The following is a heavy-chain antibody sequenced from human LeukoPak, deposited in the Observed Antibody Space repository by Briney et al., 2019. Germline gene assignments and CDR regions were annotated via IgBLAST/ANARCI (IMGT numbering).Heavy chain of an antibody. V-gene: IGHV3-21*01. CDR2: ISSSSSYI. Sequence: GGSLRLSCAASGFTFSSYAMSWVRQAPGKGLEWVSSISSSSSYIYYADSVKGRFTISRDNAKNSLYLQMNSLRAEDTAVYYCARDVADTAMATLDYWGQGTLVTVSS. CDR1: GFTFSSYA. CDR3: ARDVADTAMATLDY. J-gene: IGHJ4*02. D-gene: IGHD5-18*01.